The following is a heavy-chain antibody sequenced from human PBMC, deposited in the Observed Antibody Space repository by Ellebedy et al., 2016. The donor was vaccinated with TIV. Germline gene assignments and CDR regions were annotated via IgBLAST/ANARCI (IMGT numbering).Heavy chain of an antibody. CDR1: GESVSSNGMR. Sequence: SGPTLVKPTQTLTLTCTLSGESVSSNGMRLNWIRQPPGKALEWLARIEWDDDTFYSASLKTRLTISKDTSKNQVVLTMTVMDPMDTATYYCARISRDAFDLWGQGTLVIVSS. CDR2: IEWDDDT. V-gene: IGHV2-70*04. J-gene: IGHJ3*01. CDR3: ARISRDAFDL.